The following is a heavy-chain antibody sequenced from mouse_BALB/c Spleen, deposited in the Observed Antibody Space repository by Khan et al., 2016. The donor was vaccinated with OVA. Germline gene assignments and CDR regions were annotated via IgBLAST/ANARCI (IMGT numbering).Heavy chain of an antibody. V-gene: IGHV1S135*01. Sequence: VQLQQSGPELMKPGASVNISCKASGYSFTTYYIHWVKQSRGKSLEWIGYIDPFNTGTDYNQKFKGQATLTVDKSSNTAYMHLTSLTSEDSAVYGWARGTFDYWGQGTLVTVSA. CDR3: ARGTFDY. D-gene: IGHD3-3*01. J-gene: IGHJ3*01. CDR1: GYSFTTYY. CDR2: IDPFNTGT.